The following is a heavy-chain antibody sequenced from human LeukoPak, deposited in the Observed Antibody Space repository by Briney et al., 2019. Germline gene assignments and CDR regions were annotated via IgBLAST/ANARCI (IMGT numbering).Heavy chain of an antibody. CDR2: ISYDGSNK. Sequence: GGSLRLSCAASGFTFSNYGMHWVRQAPGKGLEWVALISYDGSNKYYADSVKGRFTISRDNSKNTLYLQMNSLRAEDTAVYYCARDYRVVVVPAAISLDLFDYWGQGTLVTVSS. CDR1: GFTFSNYG. J-gene: IGHJ4*02. CDR3: ARDYRVVVVPAAISLDLFDY. D-gene: IGHD2-2*01. V-gene: IGHV3-30*03.